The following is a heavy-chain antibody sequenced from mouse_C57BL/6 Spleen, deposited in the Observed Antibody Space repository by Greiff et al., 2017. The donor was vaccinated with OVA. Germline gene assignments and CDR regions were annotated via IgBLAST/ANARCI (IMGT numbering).Heavy chain of an antibody. J-gene: IGHJ1*03. V-gene: IGHV1-69*01. D-gene: IGHD1-1*01. Sequence: QVQLQQPGAELVMPGASVKLSCKASGYTFTSYWMHWVKQRPGQGLEWIGEIDPSDSYTNYNQKFKGKSTLTVDKSSSTAYMQLSSLTSEDSAVYYCARPFITTPHWYFDVWGTGTTVTVSS. CDR3: ARPFITTPHWYFDV. CDR2: IDPSDSYT. CDR1: GYTFTSYW.